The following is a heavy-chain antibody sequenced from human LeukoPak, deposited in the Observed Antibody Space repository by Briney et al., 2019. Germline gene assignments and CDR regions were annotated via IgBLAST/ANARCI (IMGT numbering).Heavy chain of an antibody. CDR2: IKQDGSEK. CDR1: GFTFSSYW. Sequence: GGSLRLSCAASGFTFSSYWMSWVRQAPGKGLEWVANIKQDGSEKYYVDSVKGRFTISRDNAKNSLYLQMNSLRAEDTAVYYCATLPTPYDSSGYNFDYWGQGTLVTVSS. J-gene: IGHJ4*02. CDR3: ATLPTPYDSSGYNFDY. V-gene: IGHV3-7*01. D-gene: IGHD3-22*01.